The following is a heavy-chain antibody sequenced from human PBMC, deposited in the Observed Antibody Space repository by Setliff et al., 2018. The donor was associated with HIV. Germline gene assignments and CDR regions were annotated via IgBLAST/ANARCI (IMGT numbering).Heavy chain of an antibody. CDR3: ARHRSYGDYDPNWFDP. D-gene: IGHD4-17*01. Sequence: PSETLSLTCTVSGASLSTSSFYWGWIRQPPGKGLQWIGSIYFSGSTYYNPPLKSRVTISVDTSKNQFSLKLRSVTAADTGIYYCARHRSYGDYDPNWFDPWGQGTLVTVSS. J-gene: IGHJ5*02. CDR1: GASLSTSSFY. V-gene: IGHV4-39*01. CDR2: IYFSGST.